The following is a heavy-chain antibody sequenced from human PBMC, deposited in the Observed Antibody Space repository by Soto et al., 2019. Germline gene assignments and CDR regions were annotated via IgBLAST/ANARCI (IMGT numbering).Heavy chain of an antibody. CDR2: IHNSGST. J-gene: IGHJ4*02. CDR3: ARGLNPFAY. Sequence: PSETLSLTCTVSNGSISNGSYYWSRVRQRPGKGLEWVGYIHNSGSTYYRPSLKSRVIISSDASKNQFSLRLGSVTAADAAVYYCARGLNPFAYWGQGTPVTVSA. V-gene: IGHV4-31*03. D-gene: IGHD5-12*01. CDR1: NGSISNGSYY.